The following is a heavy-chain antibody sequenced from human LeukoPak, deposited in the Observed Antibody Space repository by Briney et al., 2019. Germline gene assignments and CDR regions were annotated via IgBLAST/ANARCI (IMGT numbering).Heavy chain of an antibody. V-gene: IGHV4-4*02. J-gene: IGHJ6*03. CDR2: IYRSGTT. D-gene: IGHD2-2*01. CDR3: ASSTSHYYCYYMDV. CDR1: GGSISSTNW. Sequence: SETLSLTCAVSGGSISSTNWWSWVRQPPGKGLEWIGEIYRSGTTNYKPSLKSRVTISLDKSRNHFSLKLSSVTAADTAVYYCASSTSHYYCYYMDVWGKGTTVTVSS.